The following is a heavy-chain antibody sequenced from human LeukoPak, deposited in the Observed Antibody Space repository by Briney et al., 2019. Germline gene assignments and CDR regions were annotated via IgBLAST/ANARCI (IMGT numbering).Heavy chain of an antibody. CDR2: IWYDGSNK. CDR1: GFTFDDYA. CDR3: ARDGRDYVLDY. V-gene: IGHV3-33*08. J-gene: IGHJ4*02. D-gene: IGHD3-10*02. Sequence: PGGSLRLSCAASGFTFDDYAMHWVRQAPGKGLEWVAVIWYDGSNKYYADSVKGRFTISRDNSKNTLYLQMNSLRAEDTAVYYCARDGRDYVLDYWGQGTLVTVSS.